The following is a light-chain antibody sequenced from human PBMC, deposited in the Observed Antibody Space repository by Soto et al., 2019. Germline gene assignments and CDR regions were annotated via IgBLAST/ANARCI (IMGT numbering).Light chain of an antibody. CDR3: QQYNSPWT. J-gene: IGKJ1*01. Sequence: DIQMTQSPSTLSASVGDRVTITCRASQSISNWLAWYQQKPGKAPNLLIYDASTLESGVPSRFSGSASRTEFTLVINSLQADDFATYYCQQYNSPWTFGQGTKVEIK. CDR2: DAS. CDR1: QSISNW. V-gene: IGKV1-5*01.